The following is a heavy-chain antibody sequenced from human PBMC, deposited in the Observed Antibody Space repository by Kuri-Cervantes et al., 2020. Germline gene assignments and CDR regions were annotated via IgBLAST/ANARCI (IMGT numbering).Heavy chain of an antibody. CDR3: ARGRGGY. CDR1: GFIYSNAY. V-gene: IGHV3-15*01. D-gene: IGHD3-10*01. CDR2: IKSNPDGGTT. J-gene: IGHJ4*02. Sequence: GESLKISCAASGFIYSNAYMSWVRQAPGKGLEWVGRIKSNPDGGTTDYVVPVKGRFTISRDNSKNTLYLQMNSLRAEDTAVYYCARGRGGYWGQGTLVTVSS.